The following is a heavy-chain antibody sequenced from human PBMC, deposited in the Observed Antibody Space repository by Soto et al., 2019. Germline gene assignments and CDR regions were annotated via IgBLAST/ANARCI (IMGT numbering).Heavy chain of an antibody. CDR3: ARDPTYYYGSGSYYNYYYGMDV. V-gene: IGHV4-4*02. J-gene: IGHJ6*02. D-gene: IGHD3-10*01. CDR1: GGSISSSNW. CDR2: IYYSGST. Sequence: PSETLSPTCAVSGGSISSSNWWSWVRQPPGKGLEWIGYIYYSGSTYYNPSLKSRVTISVDTSKNQFSLKLSSVTAADTAVYYCARDPTYYYGSGSYYNYYYGMDVWGQGTTVTVSS.